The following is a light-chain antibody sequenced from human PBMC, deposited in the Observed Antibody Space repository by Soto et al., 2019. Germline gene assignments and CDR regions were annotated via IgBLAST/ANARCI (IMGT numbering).Light chain of an antibody. V-gene: IGKV3-11*01. J-gene: IGKJ3*01. CDR3: QQRGNWPQT. Sequence: EIVLTQSPATLSLSPGERATLSCRASQSVRSYLAWYQQKPGQTPRLLIYDAFNRATGIPARFSGSGSGTDFTLTISSLEPEDFAAYYCQQRGNWPQTFGPGTNVDIK. CDR2: DAF. CDR1: QSVRSY.